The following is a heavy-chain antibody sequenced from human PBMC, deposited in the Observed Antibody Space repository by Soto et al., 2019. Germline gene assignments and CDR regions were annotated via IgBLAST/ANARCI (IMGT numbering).Heavy chain of an antibody. CDR3: ARGYDTALAPIF. D-gene: IGHD5-18*01. CDR2: INHLTTT. J-gene: IGHJ4*02. Sequence: ENPSPPPAVYCGSFSSYPWGWVRQTPGKGLEWIGEINHLTTTNYNPSLKSRVIISLDTPKNQFSLKLSSVTAADTAVYYCARGYDTALAPIFWGQGILVTVSS. V-gene: IGHV4-34*01. CDR1: CGSFSSYP.